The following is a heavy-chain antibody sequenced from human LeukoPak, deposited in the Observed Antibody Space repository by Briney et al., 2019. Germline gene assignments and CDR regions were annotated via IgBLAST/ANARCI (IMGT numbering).Heavy chain of an antibody. V-gene: IGHV3-7*01. Sequence: GGSLRLSCAASGFTFSGHWMSWVRQAPGKGLEWVANINQGGSDKYYVYSVKGLFTISRDNDNNLLYLQRNSLRGEDTAVYYCTRDRSRAEDDWGQGTLVTVSS. CDR1: GFTFSGHW. J-gene: IGHJ4*02. D-gene: IGHD1-14*01. CDR3: TRDRSRAEDD. CDR2: INQGGSDK.